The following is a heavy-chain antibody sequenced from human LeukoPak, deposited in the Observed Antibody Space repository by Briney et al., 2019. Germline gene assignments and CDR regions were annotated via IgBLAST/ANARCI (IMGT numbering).Heavy chain of an antibody. CDR1: GGSISSDVYY. CDR2: ISYSGST. D-gene: IGHD3-22*01. V-gene: IGHV4-31*03. J-gene: IGHJ4*02. Sequence: SETLSLTCTVSGGSISSDVYYWGWIRQPPGKGLEWLGYISYSGSTYYNPSLKSRVTMSVDRSENQFSLKLSSVTAADTAVYYCAREGDYYDSSGYGYWGQGTLVTVSS. CDR3: AREGDYYDSSGYGY.